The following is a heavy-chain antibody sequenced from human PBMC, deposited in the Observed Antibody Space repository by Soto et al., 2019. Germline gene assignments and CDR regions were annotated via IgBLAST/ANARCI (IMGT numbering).Heavy chain of an antibody. J-gene: IGHJ6*02. CDR1: GGSISSGDYY. Sequence: SETLSLTCTVSGGSISSGDYYWSWIRQPPGKGLEWIGYIYYSGSTYYNPSLKSRVTISVDTSKNQFSLKLSSVTAADTAVYYCARDKRRSGFWSGYYPPYYGMDVWGQGTTVTVS. CDR3: ARDKRRSGFWSGYYPPYYGMDV. D-gene: IGHD3-3*01. V-gene: IGHV4-30-4*01. CDR2: IYYSGST.